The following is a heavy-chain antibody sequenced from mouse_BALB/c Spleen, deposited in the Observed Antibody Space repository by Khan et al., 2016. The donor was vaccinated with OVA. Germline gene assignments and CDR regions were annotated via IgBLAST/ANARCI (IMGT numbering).Heavy chain of an antibody. CDR3: GRKYGSGFGY. Sequence: VQLKQSGPELVKPGASVKISCKASGYSFTGYFMNRVMQSHGKSIEWIGRINPHIGETLYNQKFKGKATLTVDESYRPVHMELGSLASEDSTVYYCGRKYGSGFGYWGQGTTLTVSS. V-gene: IGHV1-20*02. CDR1: GYSFTGYF. D-gene: IGHD1-1*01. J-gene: IGHJ2*01. CDR2: INPHIGET.